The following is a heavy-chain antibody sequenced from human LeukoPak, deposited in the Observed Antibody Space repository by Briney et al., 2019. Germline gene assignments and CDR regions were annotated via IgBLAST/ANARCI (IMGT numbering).Heavy chain of an antibody. CDR3: CRGQGSWYPWFDP. CDR1: GDSVSSNSAA. CDR2: TYYRSKWYN. Sequence: SQSLSLTCAISGDSVSSNSAAWNWIRQSPSRGLEWLGRTYYRSKWYNDYAVSVKSRITINPDTPKNQFSLQLNSVTPEDTAVYYCCRGQGSWYPWFDPWGQGTLVTVSS. J-gene: IGHJ5*02. V-gene: IGHV6-1*01. D-gene: IGHD6-13*01.